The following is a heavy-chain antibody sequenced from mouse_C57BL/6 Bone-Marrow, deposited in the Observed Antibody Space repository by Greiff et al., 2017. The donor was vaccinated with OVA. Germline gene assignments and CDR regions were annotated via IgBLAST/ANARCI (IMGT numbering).Heavy chain of an antibody. CDR1: GYTFTDYN. CDR3: ARCYKDWDIEG. J-gene: IGHJ1*03. D-gene: IGHD1-3*01. CDR2: INPNNGGT. Sequence: EVKLMESGPELVKPGASVKIPCKASGYTFTDYNMDWVKQSHGKSLEWIGDINPNNGGTIYNQKFKGKATLTVDKSSSTAYMELRSLTSEDTAVYYCARCYKDWDIEGWGTGATGTVSS. V-gene: IGHV1-18*01.